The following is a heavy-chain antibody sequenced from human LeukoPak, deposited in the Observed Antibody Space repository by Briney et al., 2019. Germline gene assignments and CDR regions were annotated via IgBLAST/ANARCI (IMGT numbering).Heavy chain of an antibody. J-gene: IGHJ4*02. D-gene: IGHD1-26*01. Sequence: GGSLRLSCAASGFTVSSNYMSWVRQAPGKGLEFVSAISSNGGSTFYADSVKGRFTISRDNSKDTLYLQMSSLRPEDTAVYYCVKSAYSGSYFSLDYWGQGTLVTVTS. CDR2: ISSNGGST. V-gene: IGHV3-64D*09. CDR3: VKSAYSGSYFSLDY. CDR1: GFTVSSNY.